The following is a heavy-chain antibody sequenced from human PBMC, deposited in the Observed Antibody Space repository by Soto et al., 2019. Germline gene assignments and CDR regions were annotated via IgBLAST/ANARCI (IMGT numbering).Heavy chain of an antibody. CDR1: GFRISSYA. CDR2: ISGRGDRT. V-gene: IGHV3-23*01. CDR3: ANAAPEDVLDAFDI. Sequence: EVQLLESGRGLVQPGGSLRLASAASGFRISSYAMSWVRQALGKGLEWVSLISGRGDRTYHADSVKGRFIISRDNSNNTVFLQKNSLRAEATAVYDFANAAPEDVLDAFDIWGQGTMVTVCS. J-gene: IGHJ3*02. D-gene: IGHD3-10*02.